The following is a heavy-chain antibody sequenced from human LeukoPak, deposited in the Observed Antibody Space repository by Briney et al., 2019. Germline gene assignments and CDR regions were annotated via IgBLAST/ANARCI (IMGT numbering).Heavy chain of an antibody. CDR1: GGTFSSYA. CDR2: IIPIFGTA. D-gene: IGHD1-26*01. V-gene: IGHV1-69*13. CDR3: ARSEPSGATLYYFDY. Sequence: SAKVSCKASGGTFSSYAISWVRQAPGQGLEWMGGIIPIFGTANYAQKFQGRVTITADESTSTAYMELSSLRSEDTAVYYCARSEPSGATLYYFDYWGQGTLVTVSS. J-gene: IGHJ4*02.